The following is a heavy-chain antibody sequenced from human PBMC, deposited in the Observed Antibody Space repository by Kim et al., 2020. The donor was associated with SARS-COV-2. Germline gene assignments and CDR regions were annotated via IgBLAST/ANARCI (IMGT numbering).Heavy chain of an antibody. CDR1: GYTFTSYG. V-gene: IGHV1-18*01. J-gene: IGHJ4*02. CDR2: ISAYNGNT. Sequence: ASVKVSCKASGYTFTSYGISWVRQAPGQGLEWMGWISAYNGNTNYAQKLQGRVTMTTDTSTSTAYMELRSLRSDDTAVYYCASMGDFDWPLASPFDYWGQGTLVTVSS. CDR3: ASMGDFDWPLASPFDY. D-gene: IGHD3-9*01.